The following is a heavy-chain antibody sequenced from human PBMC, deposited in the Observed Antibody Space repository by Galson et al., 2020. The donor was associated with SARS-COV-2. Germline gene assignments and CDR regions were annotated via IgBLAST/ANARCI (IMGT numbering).Heavy chain of an antibody. CDR2: IDWDDDE. CDR1: GFSLTTSGMC. CDR3: ARSDSSGCRGNY. Sequence: ESGPTLVKPTQTLTLTCTFSGFSLTTSGMCVGWIRQPPGKALEWLARIDWDDDEYYSASLKTRLTISKDTSKNQVVLTMTNMDPVDTATYYGARSDSSGCRGNYWGQGTLVTVSA. D-gene: IGHD6-19*01. J-gene: IGHJ4*02. V-gene: IGHV2-70*11.